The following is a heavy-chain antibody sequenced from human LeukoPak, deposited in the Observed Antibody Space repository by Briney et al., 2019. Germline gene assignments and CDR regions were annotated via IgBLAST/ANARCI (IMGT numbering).Heavy chain of an antibody. J-gene: IGHJ4*02. CDR2: ISSSSSTI. CDR3: ARIDIVVATTRGGDY. D-gene: IGHD1-26*01. CDR1: GFTFSSYS. V-gene: IGHV3-48*01. Sequence: GGSLRLSCAASGFTFSSYSMNWVRQAPGKGLEWVSYISSSSSTIYYADSVKGRFTISRDNAKNSLYLQMNSLGAEDTAVYYCARIDIVVATTRGGDYWGQGTLVTVSS.